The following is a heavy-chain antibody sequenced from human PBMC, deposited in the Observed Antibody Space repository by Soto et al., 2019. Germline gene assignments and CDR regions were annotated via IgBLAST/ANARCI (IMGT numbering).Heavy chain of an antibody. V-gene: IGHV3-21*01. Sequence: GGSLRLSCAASGFTFSSYSMNWVRQAPGQGLEWVSSISSSNSYISYADSLKGRFTISRDNAKNSLYLQMNSLRAEDTAVYYCARDRVVLGYCNGGSCGYMDVWGKGTTVTVSS. J-gene: IGHJ6*03. CDR1: GFTFSSYS. CDR2: ISSSNSYI. D-gene: IGHD2-15*01. CDR3: ARDRVVLGYCNGGSCGYMDV.